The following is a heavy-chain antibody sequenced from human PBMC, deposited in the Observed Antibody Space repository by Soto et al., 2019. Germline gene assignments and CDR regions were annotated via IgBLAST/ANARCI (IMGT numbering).Heavy chain of an antibody. CDR2: IYYSGST. J-gene: IGHJ3*02. CDR1: GGSISSGGYY. CDR3: ARDRPYCSSTSCDYFDI. V-gene: IGHV4-31*03. D-gene: IGHD2-2*01. Sequence: QVQLQESGPGLVKPSQTLSLTCTVSGGSISSGGYYWSWIRQHPGKGLEWIGYIYYSGSTYYNPSLKSRVTLSVDTSKNHFSLKLSSVTAADTAVYYCARDRPYCSSTSCDYFDIWGQGTMVTVSS.